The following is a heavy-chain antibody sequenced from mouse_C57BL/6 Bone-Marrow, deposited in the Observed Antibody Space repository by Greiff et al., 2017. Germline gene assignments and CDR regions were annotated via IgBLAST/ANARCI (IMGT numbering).Heavy chain of an antibody. Sequence: QVQLQQPGAELVKPGASVKLSCKASGYTFTSYWMQWVKQRPGQGLEWIGEIDPSDSYTKYTQKFKGKATLTVDTSSSTAYMQLSSLTSEDSAVYYCARNYDLYYAMDYWGQGTSVTVSS. CDR2: IDPSDSYT. D-gene: IGHD2-4*01. V-gene: IGHV1-50*01. J-gene: IGHJ4*01. CDR3: ARNYDLYYAMDY. CDR1: GYTFTSYW.